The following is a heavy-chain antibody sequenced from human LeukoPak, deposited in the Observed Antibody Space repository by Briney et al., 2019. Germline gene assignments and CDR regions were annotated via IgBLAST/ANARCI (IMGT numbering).Heavy chain of an antibody. Sequence: SETLSLTCTVSGGSISSGDYYWSWSRRPPGKGLEWIGYSYYSGSTYYNPSLESRVPISVDTSKTQSSLKLSSVTAADTAVYYCARGGLDSGGNFFGVNYYYGMDVWGQGTTVTVSS. D-gene: IGHD4-23*01. CDR3: ARGGLDSGGNFFGVNYYYGMDV. CDR2: SYYSGST. V-gene: IGHV4-30-4*01. CDR1: GGSISSGDYY. J-gene: IGHJ6*02.